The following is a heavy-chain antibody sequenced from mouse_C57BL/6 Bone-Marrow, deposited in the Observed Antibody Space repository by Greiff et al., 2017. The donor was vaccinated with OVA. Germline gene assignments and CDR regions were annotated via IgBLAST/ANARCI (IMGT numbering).Heavy chain of an antibody. J-gene: IGHJ2*01. CDR1: GYTFTSYW. CDR2: IHPNSCST. V-gene: IGHV1-64*01. D-gene: IGHD4-1*01. Sequence: QVQLQQPGAELVKPGASVKLSCKASGYTFTSYWMHWVKQRPGQGLEWIGMIHPNSCSTNYNEKFKSKATLTVDKSSSTAYMQLSSLTSEDSAVYYCARELGGYFDYWGQGTTLTVSS. CDR3: ARELGGYFDY.